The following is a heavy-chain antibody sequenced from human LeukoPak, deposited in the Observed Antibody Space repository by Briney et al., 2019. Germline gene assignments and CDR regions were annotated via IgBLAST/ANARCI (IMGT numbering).Heavy chain of an antibody. D-gene: IGHD3-3*01. CDR1: GGSISSYY. CDR2: IHHSGST. V-gene: IGHV4-59*04. Sequence: SETLSLTCTVSGGSISSYYWSWIRQPPGKGLEWIGTIHHSGSTYYNPSLKSRVTMSVDTSQNQFSLKLSSVTAADTAVYYCARPKEKDFWSGYSRSLRGYYFDYWGQGTLVTVSS. CDR3: ARPKEKDFWSGYSRSLRGYYFDY. J-gene: IGHJ4*02.